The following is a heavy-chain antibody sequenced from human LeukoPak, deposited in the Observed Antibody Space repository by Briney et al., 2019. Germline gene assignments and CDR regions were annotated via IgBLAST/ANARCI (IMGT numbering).Heavy chain of an antibody. D-gene: IGHD2-2*01. CDR2: INHSGST. J-gene: IGHJ5*02. Sequence: PSETLPLTCAVYGGSFSGYYWSWIRQPPGKGLEWIGEINHSGSTNYNPSLKSRVTISVDTSKNQFSLKLSSVTAADTAVYYCARGGYIVVVPAARNWFDPWGQGTLVTVSS. V-gene: IGHV4-34*01. CDR3: ARGGYIVVVPAARNWFDP. CDR1: GGSFSGYY.